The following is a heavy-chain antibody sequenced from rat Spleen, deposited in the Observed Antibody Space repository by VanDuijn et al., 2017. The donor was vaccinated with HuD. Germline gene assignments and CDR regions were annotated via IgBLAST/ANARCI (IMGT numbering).Heavy chain of an antibody. J-gene: IGHJ2*01. CDR3: KTGHNYGGYSDYFDY. CDR2: ISYDGGST. D-gene: IGHD1-11*01. CDR1: GFTFSNYG. V-gene: IGHV5-20*01. Sequence: EVQLVESGGGLVQPGRSMKLSCAASGFTFSNYGMAWVRQAPKKGLEWVAYISYDGGSTYYRDPVKGRFTISRDNAKSTLYLQMDSLRSEDTATYYGKTGHNYGGYSDYFDYWGQGVMVTVSS.